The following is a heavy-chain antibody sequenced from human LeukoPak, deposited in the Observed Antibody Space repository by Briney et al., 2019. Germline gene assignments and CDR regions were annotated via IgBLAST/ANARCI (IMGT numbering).Heavy chain of an antibody. Sequence: GSSVKVSCKASGGTFSSYAISWVRQAPGQGLEWMGGIIPIFGTANYAQKFQGRVTITADESTSTAYMELSSLRSEDTAVYYCARDDPGSYYDFWSGYEPDYWGQGTLVTVSS. V-gene: IGHV1-69*01. CDR1: GGTFSSYA. CDR2: IIPIFGTA. CDR3: ARDDPGSYYDFWSGYEPDY. D-gene: IGHD3-3*01. J-gene: IGHJ4*02.